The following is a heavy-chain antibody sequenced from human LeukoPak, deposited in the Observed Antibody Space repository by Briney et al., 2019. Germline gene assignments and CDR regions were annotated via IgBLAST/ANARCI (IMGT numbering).Heavy chain of an antibody. CDR3: ARARNIVGPTTSFDY. CDR2: ISAYNGNT. Sequence: ASVKVSCKASGYTFTSYGISWVRQAPGQGLEWMGWISAYNGNTNYAQKLQGRVTMTTDTSTSTAYMELGSLRSDDTAVYYCARARNIVGPTTSFDYWGQGTLVTVSS. V-gene: IGHV1-18*01. CDR1: GYTFTSYG. D-gene: IGHD1-26*01. J-gene: IGHJ4*02.